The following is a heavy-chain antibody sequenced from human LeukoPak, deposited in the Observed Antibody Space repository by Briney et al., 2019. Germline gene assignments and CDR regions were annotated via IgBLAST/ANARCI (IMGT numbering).Heavy chain of an antibody. CDR1: GFTLSDYY. D-gene: IGHD3-22*01. CDR2: ISSSSNTV. Sequence: GGSLRLSCAASGFTLSDYYMTWGRQAPGKGLEWVSYISSSSNTVYYADSVKGRFTISRDNAKNTVSLQMNSLRAEDTGVYYCARAPSEIGGYYPEYFRHWGQGTLVTVSS. J-gene: IGHJ1*01. V-gene: IGHV3-11*04. CDR3: ARAPSEIGGYYPEYFRH.